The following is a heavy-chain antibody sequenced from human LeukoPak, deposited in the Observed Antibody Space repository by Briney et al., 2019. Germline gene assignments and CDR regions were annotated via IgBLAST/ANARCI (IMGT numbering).Heavy chain of an antibody. J-gene: IGHJ4*02. D-gene: IGHD6-19*01. V-gene: IGHV3-23*01. CDR2: ISGSGGST. Sequence: GGSLRLSCAASGFTFSSYAMSWVRQAPGKGLEWVSAISGSGGSTYYADSVKGRFTISRDNSKNTLYLQMSSLRAEDTAVYYCVKDLGGWFSDYWGQGTLVTVSS. CDR1: GFTFSSYA. CDR3: VKDLGGWFSDY.